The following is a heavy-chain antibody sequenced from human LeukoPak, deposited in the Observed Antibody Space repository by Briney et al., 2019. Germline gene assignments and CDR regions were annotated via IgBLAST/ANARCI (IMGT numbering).Heavy chain of an antibody. V-gene: IGHV1-18*01. J-gene: IGHJ4*02. D-gene: IGHD1-26*01. CDR2: ISAYSGNT. CDR3: AREIVGATSFDY. CDR1: GYTFTSYG. Sequence: GASVKVSCKASGYTFTSYGISWVRQAPGQGLEWMGWISAYSGNTNYAQKLQGRVTMTRDTSISTAYMELSRLRSDDTAVYYCAREIVGATSFDYWGQGTLVTVSS.